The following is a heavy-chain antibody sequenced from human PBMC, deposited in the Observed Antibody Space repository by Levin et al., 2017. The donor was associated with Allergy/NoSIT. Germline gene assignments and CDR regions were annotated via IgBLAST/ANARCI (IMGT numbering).Heavy chain of an antibody. CDR3: ARNVASGFDY. J-gene: IGHJ4*02. CDR2: INPSGGST. V-gene: IGHV1-46*01. CDR1: GYTFTTYY. D-gene: IGHD3-10*01. Sequence: ASVKVSCKASGYTFTTYYIHWVRQAPGQGLEWMGFINPSGGSTSYAQKFQGRVTMTRDTSTGIVYMELSSLRSEDTAVYYCARNVASGFDYWGQGTLVTVSS.